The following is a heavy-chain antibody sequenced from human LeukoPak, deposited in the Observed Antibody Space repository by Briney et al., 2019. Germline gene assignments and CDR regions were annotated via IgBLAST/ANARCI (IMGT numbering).Heavy chain of an antibody. J-gene: IGHJ4*02. CDR1: GFTFSNAW. D-gene: IGHD3-10*01. V-gene: IGHV3-15*01. CDR3: TTGATMVRGVIGY. CDR2: IKSKTDGGTT. Sequence: GGSLRLSCAASGFTFSNAWMSWVRQAPGKGLEWVGRIKSKTDGGTTDYAAPVKGRFTISRDDSKNTLYLQMNSLKTEDTAVYYCTTGATMVRGVIGYWGQGTVVTVSS.